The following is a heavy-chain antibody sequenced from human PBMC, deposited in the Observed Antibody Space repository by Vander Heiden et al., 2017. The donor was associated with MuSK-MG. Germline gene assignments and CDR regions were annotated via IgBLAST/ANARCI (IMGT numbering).Heavy chain of an antibody. D-gene: IGHD3-22*01. J-gene: IGHJ3*02. Sequence: EVQLVESGGGLVQPGGSLRLSCAASGFTFSSYSMNWVRQAPGKGLEWVSYISSSSSTIYYADSVKGRFTISRDNAKNSLYLQMNSLRAEDTAVYYCATLVGLFTRLDAFDIWGQGTMVTVSS. CDR1: GFTFSSYS. V-gene: IGHV3-48*01. CDR2: ISSSSSTI. CDR3: ATLVGLFTRLDAFDI.